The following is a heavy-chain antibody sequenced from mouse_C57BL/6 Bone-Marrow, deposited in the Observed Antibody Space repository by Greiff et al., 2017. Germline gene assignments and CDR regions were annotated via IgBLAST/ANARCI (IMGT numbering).Heavy chain of an antibody. V-gene: IGHV3-6*01. D-gene: IGHD2-1*01. CDR2: ISYDGSH. J-gene: IGHJ3*01. CDR1: GYSITSGYY. Sequence: EVQREESGPGLVKPSPSLSLTCSVTGYSITSGYYWYWIRQSPGNLLEWMDYISYDGSHNYNPSLKNRITITRDTSTIHVFLKLNSVTSEDTSTYYCAGGLLWGQGTLVTVSA. CDR3: AGGLL.